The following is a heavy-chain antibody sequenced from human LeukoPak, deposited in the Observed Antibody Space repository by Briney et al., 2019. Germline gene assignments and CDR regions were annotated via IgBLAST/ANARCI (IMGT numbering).Heavy chain of an antibody. J-gene: IGHJ6*03. Sequence: GESLKISCKVSGYSFTNYNIGWVRQMPGKGLEWMGIIYPGDSDARYSPSFQGQVTISADKSISTAYLQWSSLSASDTAMYYCARHRYYDSSGYRYYYYYYMDVWGKGTTVTVSS. CDR3: ARHRYYDSSGYRYYYYYYMDV. CDR2: IYPGDSDA. CDR1: GYSFTNYN. D-gene: IGHD3-22*01. V-gene: IGHV5-51*01.